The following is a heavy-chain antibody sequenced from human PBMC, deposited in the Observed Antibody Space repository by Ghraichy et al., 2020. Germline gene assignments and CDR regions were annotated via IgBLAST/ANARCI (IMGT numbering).Heavy chain of an antibody. Sequence: GGSLRLSCVASGFTFSTAWMTWVRQAPGKGLVWVGRVRSRKDGGTMDYAAPVKGRFTISRDDSKNTLYLKMNGMETEDTDVYYCARAVRINYYYYYVLDVWVQGTTGPVS. CDR1: GFTFSTAW. J-gene: IGHJ6*02. CDR2: VRSRKDGGTM. CDR3: ARAVRINYYYYYVLDV. D-gene: IGHD2/OR15-2a*01. V-gene: IGHV3-15*01.